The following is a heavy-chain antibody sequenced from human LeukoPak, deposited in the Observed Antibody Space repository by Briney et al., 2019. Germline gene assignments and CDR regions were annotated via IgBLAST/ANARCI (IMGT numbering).Heavy chain of an antibody. CDR3: ARDNRGTYYGDFDY. V-gene: IGHV4-61*01. D-gene: IGHD1-26*01. CDR2: IYYSGST. J-gene: IGHJ4*02. Sequence: PSETLSLTCTVSGGSINSSSFYWAWIRQPPGKGLEWIGYIYYSGSTSYNPSLNSRVTISIDTSKNQFSLNLSSVTAADTAVYYCARDNRGTYYGDFDYWGQGTLVTVSS. CDR1: GGSINSSSFY.